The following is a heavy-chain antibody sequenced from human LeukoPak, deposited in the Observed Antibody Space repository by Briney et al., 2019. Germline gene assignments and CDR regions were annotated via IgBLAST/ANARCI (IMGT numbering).Heavy chain of an antibody. V-gene: IGHV3-23*01. J-gene: IGHJ4*02. Sequence: GGSLRLSCSASGFTFSSYTMSWVRQAPGKGLEWVSTITTSDGNTYYADSVKGRFTVSRDNSKNTLFLQMNSLRAEDTAVYYCAKDGGLWVSAHWGDSWGRGTLVTVSS. CDR3: AKDGGLWVSAHWGDS. CDR1: GFTFSSYT. D-gene: IGHD7-27*01. CDR2: ITTSDGNT.